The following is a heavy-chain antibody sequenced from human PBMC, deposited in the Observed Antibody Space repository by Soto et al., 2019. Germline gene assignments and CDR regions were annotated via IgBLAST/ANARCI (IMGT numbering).Heavy chain of an antibody. J-gene: IGHJ6*02. D-gene: IGHD6-13*01. CDR2: ITHGGTS. Sequence: VQLVESGGGLVQPGGSLRLSCAGSGFTLSDHYIDWVRQAPGRGLEWIGEITHGGTSNSNPSLKSRVTISVDTSKSQFSLKLTSVTPADTGVYYCAGGRRKQQMVAYSHSYGLGVWALGTTVRVSS. CDR1: GFTLSDHY. CDR3: AGGRRKQQMVAYSHSYGLGV. V-gene: IGHV4-34*09.